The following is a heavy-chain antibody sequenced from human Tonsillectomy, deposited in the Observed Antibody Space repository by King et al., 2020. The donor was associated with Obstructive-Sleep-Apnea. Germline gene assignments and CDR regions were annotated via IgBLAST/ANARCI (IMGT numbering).Heavy chain of an antibody. Sequence: VQLQESGPGLVKPSETLSLACTVSGGSISSGPYYWSWIRQPPGEGLEWIAYMYYSGSTNYNPSLKSRVTISVDTSKNQLSLKLSSVTAADTAVYYCARVRSSGHYWSHHFDYWGQGILVTVSS. CDR3: ARVRSSGHYWSHHFDY. V-gene: IGHV4-61*01. J-gene: IGHJ4*02. D-gene: IGHD3-22*01. CDR1: GGSISSGPYY. CDR2: MYYSGST.